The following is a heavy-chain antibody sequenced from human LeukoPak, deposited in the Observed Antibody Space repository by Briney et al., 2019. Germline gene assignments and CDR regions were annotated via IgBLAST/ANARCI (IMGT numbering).Heavy chain of an antibody. CDR3: ARSHYSTNYGWAYYYYMDV. Sequence: GESLKISCKASGYSFTSYWIGWVRQMPGKGLEWMGIIYPGDSDTRYSPSFQGQVAISADKSISTAYLQWSSLKASDTAMYYCARSHYSTNYGWAYYYYMDVWGKGTTVTVSS. CDR1: GYSFTSYW. V-gene: IGHV5-51*01. J-gene: IGHJ6*03. D-gene: IGHD4-11*01. CDR2: IYPGDSDT.